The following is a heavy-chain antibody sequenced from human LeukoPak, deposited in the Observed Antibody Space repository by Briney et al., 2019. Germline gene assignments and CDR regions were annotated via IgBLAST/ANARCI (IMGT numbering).Heavy chain of an antibody. CDR3: ARDMAFGGVIDSFDY. Sequence: GGSLRLSCAASGFTFSSYAMSWVRPAPGKGLEWVSDISGSGGSTYYADSVKGLFTISRDNSKNTQYLQMNSLRAEDTAVYYCARDMAFGGVIDSFDYWGQGTLVTVSS. J-gene: IGHJ4*02. CDR1: GFTFSSYA. V-gene: IGHV3-23*01. D-gene: IGHD3-16*02. CDR2: ISGSGGST.